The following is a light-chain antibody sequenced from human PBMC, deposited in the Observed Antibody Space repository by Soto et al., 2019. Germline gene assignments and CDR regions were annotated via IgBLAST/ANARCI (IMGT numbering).Light chain of an antibody. CDR2: GIS. J-gene: IGKJ4*01. V-gene: IGKV3-15*01. CDR1: QSLTSY. CDR3: QQYSNWPLT. Sequence: EIVMTQSPATLSVSPGETATLSCRASQSLTSYLAWYQQKPDQAPRLLIYGISTRATDIPARFSGSGSGTEFTLTISSLQSEDFAVYYCQQYSNWPLTFGGGTKVEIK.